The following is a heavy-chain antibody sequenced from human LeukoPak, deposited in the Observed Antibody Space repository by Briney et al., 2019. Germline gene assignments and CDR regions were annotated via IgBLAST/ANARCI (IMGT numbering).Heavy chain of an antibody. D-gene: IGHD3-10*01. J-gene: IGHJ4*02. CDR3: ARLWFGEFPYYFDY. CDR1: GGSISSGGYY. V-gene: IGHV4-31*03. Sequence: SQTLSLTCTVSGGSISSGGYYWSWIRQHPGKGLEWIGYIYYSGSTYYNPSLKSRVTISVDTSKNQFSLKLSSVTAADTAVYYCARLWFGEFPYYFDYWGQGTLVTVSS. CDR2: IYYSGST.